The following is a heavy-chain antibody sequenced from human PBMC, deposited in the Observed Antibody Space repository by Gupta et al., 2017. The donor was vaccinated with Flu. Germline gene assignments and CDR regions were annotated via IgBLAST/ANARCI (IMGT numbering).Heavy chain of an antibody. CDR2: IYPGDSDT. CDR3: ARPVTYYYDSSGYLPWYFDL. D-gene: IGHD3-22*01. Sequence: EVQLVQSGAEVKKPGESLKISCKGSGYSFTSYWIGWVRQMPGKGLEWMGIIYPGDSDTRYSPSFQGQVTISADKSISTAYLQWSSLKASDTAMYYCARPVTYYYDSSGYLPWYFDLWGRGTLVTVSS. J-gene: IGHJ2*01. V-gene: IGHV5-51*03. CDR1: GYSFTSYW.